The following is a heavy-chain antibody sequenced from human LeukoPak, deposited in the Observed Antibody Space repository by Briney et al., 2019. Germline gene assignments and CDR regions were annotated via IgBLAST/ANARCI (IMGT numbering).Heavy chain of an antibody. J-gene: IGHJ4*02. CDR3: ASLIAAAGNLYFDY. D-gene: IGHD6-13*01. V-gene: IGHV1-2*02. CDR2: INPNSGGT. CDR1: GYTFTGYY. Sequence: ASVKVSCKASGYTFTGYYMHWVRQAPGQGLEWMGWINPNSGGTNYAQKFQGRVTMTRDTSISTAYMELSRLRSDDTAVYYCASLIAAAGNLYFDYWGQGTLVTVSS.